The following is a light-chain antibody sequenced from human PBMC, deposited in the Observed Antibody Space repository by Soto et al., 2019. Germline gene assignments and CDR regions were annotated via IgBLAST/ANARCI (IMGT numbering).Light chain of an antibody. CDR3: QQYNNWPLT. V-gene: IGKV3-15*01. CDR1: QGVSSN. J-gene: IGKJ4*01. Sequence: EIVMTQSPATLSVFPGERVTLSCSASQGVSSNLAWYQQKPGQAPTLLIYVASTRATGVPARFSGSGSGTEFTLTISSLQSEDFAVYYCQQYNNWPLTFGVGTKVEIK. CDR2: VAS.